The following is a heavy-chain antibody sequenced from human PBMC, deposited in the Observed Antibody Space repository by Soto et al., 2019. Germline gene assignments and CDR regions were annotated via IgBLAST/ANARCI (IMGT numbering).Heavy chain of an antibody. V-gene: IGHV3-7*01. D-gene: IGHD6-6*01. J-gene: IGHJ4*02. CDR3: AREYSSSSD. CDR1: GFPFRDYW. CDR2: IKQDGSEK. Sequence: EVQLVESGGGLVQPGGSLRLSCAASGFPFRDYWMTWVRQAPGKGLEWVANIKQDGSEKYVDSVKGRFTISRDNAKNSLYLQMNSVSAEDTAMYYCAREYSSSSDWGQGTLVTVSS.